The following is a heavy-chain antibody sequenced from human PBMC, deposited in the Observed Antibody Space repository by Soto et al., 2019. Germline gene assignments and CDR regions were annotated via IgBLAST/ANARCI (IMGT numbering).Heavy chain of an antibody. CDR1: GCSFTSYW. V-gene: IGHV5-51*01. D-gene: IGHD2-2*01. CDR3: ARQFVVVPAAMWANYYYYGMDV. J-gene: IGHJ6*02. CDR2: IYPGDSDT. Sequence: GESLKISCKGSGCSFTSYWIGWVRQMPGKGLEWMGIIYPGDSDTRYSPSFQGQVTISADKSISTAYLQWSSLKASDTAMYYCARQFVVVPAAMWANYYYYGMDVWGQGTTVTVSS.